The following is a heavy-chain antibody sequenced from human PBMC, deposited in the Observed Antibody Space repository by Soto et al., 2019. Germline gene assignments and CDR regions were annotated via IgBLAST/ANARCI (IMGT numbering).Heavy chain of an antibody. CDR1: GFTFSSYA. D-gene: IGHD5-18*01. V-gene: IGHV3-23*01. Sequence: GGSLRLSCAASGFTFSSYAMSWVRQAPGKGLEWVSAISGSGGSTYYADSVKGRFTISRDNSKNTLYLQMNSLRAEDTAVYYCAKARGYSYGYGVYYFDYWGQGTLVTVSS. J-gene: IGHJ4*02. CDR2: ISGSGGST. CDR3: AKARGYSYGYGVYYFDY.